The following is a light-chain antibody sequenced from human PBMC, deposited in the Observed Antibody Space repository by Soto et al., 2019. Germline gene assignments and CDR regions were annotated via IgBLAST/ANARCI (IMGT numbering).Light chain of an antibody. CDR2: GNS. Sequence: QVVVTQPPSVSGAPGQRVTISCTGSSSNIGAGYDVHWYQQLPGTAPKLLIYGNSNRPSGVPDRFSGSKSGTSASLAITGLQAGDEADYHCQSYDSSLSGVIFGGGTKLTVL. CDR3: QSYDSSLSGVI. V-gene: IGLV1-40*01. CDR1: SSNIGAGYD. J-gene: IGLJ2*01.